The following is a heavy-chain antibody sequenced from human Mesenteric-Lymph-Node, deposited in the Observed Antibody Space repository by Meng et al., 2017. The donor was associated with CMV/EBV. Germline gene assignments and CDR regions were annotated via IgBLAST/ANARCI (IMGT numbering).Heavy chain of an antibody. CDR2: INPGGGAT. Sequence: ASVKVSCKASGYTFTSYYIHWVRQAPGQGLEWMGIINPGGGATNYAQTFQGRVIMTRDTSTSTVYLEVSSLRSEDTAVYYCARDPSGASSPYFDYWGQGTLVTVSS. CDR3: ARDPSGASSPYFDY. D-gene: IGHD1-26*01. J-gene: IGHJ4*02. V-gene: IGHV1-46*01. CDR1: GYTFTSYY.